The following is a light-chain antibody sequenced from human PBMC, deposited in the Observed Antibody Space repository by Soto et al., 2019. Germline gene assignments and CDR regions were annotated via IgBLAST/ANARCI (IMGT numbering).Light chain of an antibody. CDR2: DAS. J-gene: IGKJ1*01. CDR3: QQSFSTPWT. CDR1: QTISKF. Sequence: DIQMTQSPPSLSASVGDRVTLTFRASQTISKFLNWYQQKPGNAPKLLIYDASNLHSGVPSRLSGSGSGTDFTLTITSLQPEDFATYSCQQSFSTPWTFGQGTKVDIK. V-gene: IGKV1-39*01.